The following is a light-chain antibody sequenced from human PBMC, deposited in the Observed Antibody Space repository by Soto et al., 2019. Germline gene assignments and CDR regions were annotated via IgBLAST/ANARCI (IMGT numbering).Light chain of an antibody. CDR3: QQYGNSPLT. J-gene: IGKJ1*01. V-gene: IGKV3D-20*01. Sequence: EIVLTQSPSTLSLSPGDRATLSCGASQSVSSTYLAWYQQKPGLAPRLLIYDASSRATGIPDRFSGSVSGTDFTLTISRLEPEDFAVYYCQQYGNSPLTFGQGTKVEIK. CDR2: DAS. CDR1: QSVSSTY.